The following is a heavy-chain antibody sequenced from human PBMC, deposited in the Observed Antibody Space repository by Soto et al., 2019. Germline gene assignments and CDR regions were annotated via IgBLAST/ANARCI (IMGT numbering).Heavy chain of an antibody. CDR3: AKQITMIVVAPVDH. Sequence: PGGSLRLSCAASGFTFSSYGMHWVRQAPGKGLEWVAVISYDGSNKYYADSVKGRFTISRDNSKNTLYLQMNSLRAEDTAVYYCAKQITMIVVAPVDHWGQGTLVTVSS. CDR2: ISYDGSNK. D-gene: IGHD3-22*01. J-gene: IGHJ4*02. CDR1: GFTFSSYG. V-gene: IGHV3-30*18.